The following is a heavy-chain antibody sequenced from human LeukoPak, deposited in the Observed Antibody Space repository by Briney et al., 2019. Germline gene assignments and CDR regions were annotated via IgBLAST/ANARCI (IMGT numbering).Heavy chain of an antibody. CDR2: IYYSGST. J-gene: IGHJ6*03. V-gene: IGHV4-59*01. D-gene: IGHD6-13*01. CDR3: ARGRVSSSTWYSTYYYYFYMDV. CDR1: GGSISSYY. Sequence: SETLSLTCTVSGGSISSYYWSWIRQPPGKGLEWIGYIYYSGSTNYNPSLKSRVTISVDTSKNQFSLELSSATAAGTAVYFCARGRVSSSTWYSTYYYYFYMDVWGKGTTVTVSS.